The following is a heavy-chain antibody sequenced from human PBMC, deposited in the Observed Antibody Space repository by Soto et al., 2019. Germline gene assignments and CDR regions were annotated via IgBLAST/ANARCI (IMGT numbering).Heavy chain of an antibody. CDR3: AKAPKQLRYFDWSDTIFDY. D-gene: IGHD3-9*01. CDR2: ISNDGRST. Sequence: PGGSLRLSCATSGFTFSNYWMHWVRQVPGEGLVWVSRISNDGRSTNYADSVKGRFTISRDNSKNTLYLQMNSLRAEDTAVYYCAKAPKQLRYFDWSDTIFDYWGQGTLVTVSS. V-gene: IGHV3-74*01. J-gene: IGHJ4*02. CDR1: GFTFSNYW.